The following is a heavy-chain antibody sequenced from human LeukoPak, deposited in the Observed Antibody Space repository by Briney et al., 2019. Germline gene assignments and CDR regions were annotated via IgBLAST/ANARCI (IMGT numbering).Heavy chain of an antibody. CDR1: GFTFSSYS. Sequence: GGSLRLSCAASGFTFSSYSMNWVRQAPGKGLEWVSYISSSSSTIYYADSVKGRFTISRDNAKNSLYLQMNSLRAEDTAVYYCARDLVSGWYGGDAFDIWGQGTMVTVSS. V-gene: IGHV3-48*04. D-gene: IGHD6-19*01. CDR3: ARDLVSGWYGGDAFDI. CDR2: ISSSSSTI. J-gene: IGHJ3*02.